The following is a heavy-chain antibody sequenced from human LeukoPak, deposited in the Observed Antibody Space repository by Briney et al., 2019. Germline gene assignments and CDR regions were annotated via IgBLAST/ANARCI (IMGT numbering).Heavy chain of an antibody. CDR2: IYYSGST. CDR3: ARSYAEYDY. J-gene: IGHJ4*02. D-gene: IGHD1-26*01. CDR1: GGSISSYY. Sequence: SETLSLTCTVSGGSISSYYWSWIRQPPGKGLEWIGYIYYSGSTNYNPSLKSRVTISVDTSKKQFSLKLNSVTAADTAVYYCARSYAEYDYWGQGTLVTVSS. V-gene: IGHV4-59*12.